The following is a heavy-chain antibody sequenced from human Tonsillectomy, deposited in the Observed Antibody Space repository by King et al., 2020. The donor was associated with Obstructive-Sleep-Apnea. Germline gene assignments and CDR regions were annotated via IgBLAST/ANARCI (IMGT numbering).Heavy chain of an antibody. CDR2: TWNDGSDT. J-gene: IGHJ4*02. CDR3: ARSPGQLVFYFDY. V-gene: IGHV3-33*01. CDR1: GFRFSNYG. Sequence: HVQLVESGGGVVQPGRSLRICCVASGFRFSNYGMHWVRQAPGKGLEWVAVTWNDGSDTFYADSVKGRFTVSRDNSKNTVYFDINSLRAGDTAVYYCARSPGQLVFYFDYWGQGTLVTVSS. D-gene: IGHD6-13*01.